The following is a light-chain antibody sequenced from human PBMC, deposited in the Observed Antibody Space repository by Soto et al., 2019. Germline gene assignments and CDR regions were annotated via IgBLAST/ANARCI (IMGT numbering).Light chain of an antibody. CDR3: QVWDSSSDLL. Sequence: SYELTQPHSVSVAPGKTARITCGGNNIGSKSVHWYQQKPGQAPVLVIYYDSDRPSRITERFSGSNSGNTATLTISRVEAGDEAYYYWQVWDSSSDLLFGGGTQLTVL. CDR2: YDS. J-gene: IGLJ2*01. CDR1: NIGSKS. V-gene: IGLV3-21*04.